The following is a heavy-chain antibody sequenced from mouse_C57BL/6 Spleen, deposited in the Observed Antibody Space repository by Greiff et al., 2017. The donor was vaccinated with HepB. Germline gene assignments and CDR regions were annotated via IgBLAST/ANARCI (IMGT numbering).Heavy chain of an antibody. CDR1: GYTFTEYT. J-gene: IGHJ4*01. D-gene: IGHD1-1*01. CDR3: ARHARLYGSSPYYYAMDY. Sequence: QVQLQQSGAELVKPGASVKLSCKASGYTFTEYTIHWVKQRSGQGLGWIGWFYPGSGSIKYNEKFKDKATLTADKSSSTVYMELSRLTSEDSAVYICARHARLYGSSPYYYAMDYWGQGTSVTVSS. CDR2: FYPGSGSI. V-gene: IGHV1-62-2*01.